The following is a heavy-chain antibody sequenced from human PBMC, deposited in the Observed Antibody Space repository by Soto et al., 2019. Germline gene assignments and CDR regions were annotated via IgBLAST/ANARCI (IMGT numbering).Heavy chain of an antibody. D-gene: IGHD1-1*01. CDR2: ISAHNGNT. CDR1: GYIFTTYG. V-gene: IGHV1-18*01. J-gene: IGHJ4*02. CDR3: ARGRYGDY. Sequence: QVRLVQSGAEVKKPGASVKVSCKGSGYIFTTYGITWVRQAPGQGLEWMGWISAHNGNTNYAQKLQGRVTVTRDTSTSTAYMELRNLRSDDTAVYYCARGRYGDYWGQGALVTVSS.